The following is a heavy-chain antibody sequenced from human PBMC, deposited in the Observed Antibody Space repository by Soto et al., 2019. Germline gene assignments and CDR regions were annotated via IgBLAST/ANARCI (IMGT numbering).Heavy chain of an antibody. CDR1: GGSVSSGSYY. D-gene: IGHD6-13*01. V-gene: IGHV4-61*01. J-gene: IGHJ6*02. CDR2: IYYSGST. CDR3: VRGEIAAVFLDV. Sequence: SETLSLSCTVSGGSVSSGSYYWSWIRQPPGKGLEWIGYIYYSGSTNYNPSLKSRVTISVDTSRNQFSLKLSSVTAADTAVYYCVRGEIAAVFLDVWGQGTTVTVSS.